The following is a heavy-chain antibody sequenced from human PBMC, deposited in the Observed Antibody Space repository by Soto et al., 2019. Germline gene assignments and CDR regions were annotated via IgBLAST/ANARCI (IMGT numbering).Heavy chain of an antibody. V-gene: IGHV1-18*01. CDR2: ISAYNGNT. J-gene: IGHJ4*02. D-gene: IGHD5-18*01. CDR3: ARDIMMMSTAMVTTSDC. CDR1: GYTFTSYG. Sequence: ASVKVSCKASGYTFTSYGISWVRQAPGQGPEWMGWISAYNGNTNYAQKLQGRVTMTTDTSTSTAYMELRSLRSDDTAVYYCARDIMMMSTAMVTTSDCWRQRTLVAVSS.